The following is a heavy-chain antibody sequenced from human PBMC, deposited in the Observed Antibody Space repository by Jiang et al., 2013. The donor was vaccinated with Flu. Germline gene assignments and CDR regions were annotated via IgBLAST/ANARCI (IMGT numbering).Heavy chain of an antibody. J-gene: IGHJ2*01. CDR3: ARRSTNWPHYYFEL. D-gene: IGHD7-27*01. Sequence: GAEVKKPGASVKTSCKTSGYTFTSYYVHWVRQMPGKGLEWMGIIYPGDSDARYSPSFQGQVTFSADKSINTAYLQWSSLKTSDTAIYYCARRSTNWPHYYFELWGRGTLVTVSS. V-gene: IGHV5-51*01. CDR2: IYPGDSDA. CDR1: GYTFTSYY.